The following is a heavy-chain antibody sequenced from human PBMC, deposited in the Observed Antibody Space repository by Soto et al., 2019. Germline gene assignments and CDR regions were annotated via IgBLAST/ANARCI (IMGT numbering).Heavy chain of an antibody. CDR3: ARFGRTSSSYGMDV. CDR1: GYRFTSYW. CDR2: IYPDDSDT. J-gene: IGHJ6*02. V-gene: IGHV5-51*01. D-gene: IGHD2-2*01. Sequence: GESLKISCKGSGYRFTSYWIGWVRQMPGKGLEWMGSIYPDDSDTRYSPSFQGQVTISADKSISTAYLQWSSLRASDSAMFYCARFGRTSSSYGMDVWGQGTTVTVS.